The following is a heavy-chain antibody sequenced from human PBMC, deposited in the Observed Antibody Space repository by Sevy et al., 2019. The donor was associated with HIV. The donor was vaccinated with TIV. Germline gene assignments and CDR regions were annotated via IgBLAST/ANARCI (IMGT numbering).Heavy chain of an antibody. D-gene: IGHD1-26*01. CDR2: ISANGGST. CDR1: GFTFRNYA. Sequence: GGSLRLSCAASGFTFRNYAMNWVRQAPGKGLEWVSAISANGGSTYYADSVKGRFTISRDNSKNTLYLQMNSLRPEDTAVYYRAKDRVWDVGDVFEIWGQGTMVTVSS. CDR3: AKDRVWDVGDVFEI. J-gene: IGHJ3*02. V-gene: IGHV3-23*01.